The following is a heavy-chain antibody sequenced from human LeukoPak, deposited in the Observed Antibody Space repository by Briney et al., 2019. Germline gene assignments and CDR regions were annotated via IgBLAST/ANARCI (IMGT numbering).Heavy chain of an antibody. V-gene: IGHV3-30*04. CDR1: GFTFGSYA. Sequence: PGGSLRLSCATSGFTFGSYAMHWVRQAPGKGLEWVAVIAHDETNRFYADSVRGRFTISRDNSMNTLYLRMNSLRPEDTAVYFCARDLTPGAPDYFDSWGQGTLVTVSS. D-gene: IGHD2-2*01. CDR3: ARDLTPGAPDYFDS. J-gene: IGHJ4*02. CDR2: IAHDETNR.